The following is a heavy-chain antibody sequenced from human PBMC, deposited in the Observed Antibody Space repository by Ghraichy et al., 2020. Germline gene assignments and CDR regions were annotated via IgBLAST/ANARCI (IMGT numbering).Heavy chain of an antibody. D-gene: IGHD1-14*01. V-gene: IGHV4-59*08. CDR2: INYSGST. Sequence: SETLSLTCTVSGGSISSYYWSWIRQPPGKGLEWIGYINYSGSTNYNPSLKSRVTISVDTSKNQFSLKLRSVTAADTAVYSCARHSAGSTAPLFDYWGQGTLVTVSS. CDR1: GGSISSYY. J-gene: IGHJ4*02. CDR3: ARHSAGSTAPLFDY.